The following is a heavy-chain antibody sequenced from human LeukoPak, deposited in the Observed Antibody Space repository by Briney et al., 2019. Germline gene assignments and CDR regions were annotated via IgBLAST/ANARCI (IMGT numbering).Heavy chain of an antibody. CDR1: GFTFDDYA. J-gene: IGHJ2*01. Sequence: PGRSLRLSCAASGFTFDDYAMHWVRQAPGKGLEWVSGISWNSGSIGYADSVKGRFTISRDNAKNSLYLQMNSLRAEDTALYYCAKCGGSGSYCWYFDLWGRGTLVTVSS. D-gene: IGHD3-10*01. CDR2: ISWNSGSI. CDR3: AKCGGSGSYCWYFDL. V-gene: IGHV3-9*01.